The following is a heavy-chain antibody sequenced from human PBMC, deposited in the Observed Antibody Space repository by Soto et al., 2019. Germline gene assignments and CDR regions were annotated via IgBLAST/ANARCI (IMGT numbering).Heavy chain of an antibody. CDR1: GYTFISYG. CDR3: ARGGFSTRWLGLLGTGAHGVEIDY. D-gene: IGHD6-13*01. CDR2: ISPYNGKT. J-gene: IGHJ4*02. Sequence: QVQLVQSGAEVKKTGASVEVSCKASGYTFISYGISWVRQAPGQGLEWVGWISPYNGKTNYAQKFQGRVTLTTETSTSTAYLDLRSLRSDDTAGYYGARGGFSTRWLGLLGTGAHGVEIDYWGQGTLVTVSS. V-gene: IGHV1-18*01.